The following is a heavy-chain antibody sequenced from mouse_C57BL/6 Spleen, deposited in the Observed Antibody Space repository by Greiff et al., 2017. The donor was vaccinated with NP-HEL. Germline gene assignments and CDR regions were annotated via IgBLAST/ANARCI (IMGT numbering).Heavy chain of an antibody. Sequence: QVQLQQSGAELVRPGASVKLSCKASGYTFTDYYINWVKQRPGQGLEWIARIYPGSGNTYYNEKFKGKATLTAEKSSSTAYMQLSSLTSEDSAVYFCARSPVVATPWYFDVWGTGTTVTVSS. CDR3: ARSPVVATPWYFDV. CDR1: GYTFTDYY. CDR2: IYPGSGNT. V-gene: IGHV1-76*01. J-gene: IGHJ1*03. D-gene: IGHD1-1*01.